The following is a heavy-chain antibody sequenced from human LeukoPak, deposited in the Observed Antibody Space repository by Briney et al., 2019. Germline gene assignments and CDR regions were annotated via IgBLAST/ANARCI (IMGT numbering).Heavy chain of an antibody. Sequence: ASVKVSCKASGGTFSSYAISWVRQAPGQGLEWMGWINPNSGGTNYAQKFQGRVTMTRDTSISTAYMELSRLRSDDTAVYYCARARSSSGWYNWFDPWGQGTLVTVSS. CDR3: ARARSSSGWYNWFDP. V-gene: IGHV1-2*02. CDR1: GGTFSSYA. CDR2: INPNSGGT. D-gene: IGHD6-19*01. J-gene: IGHJ5*02.